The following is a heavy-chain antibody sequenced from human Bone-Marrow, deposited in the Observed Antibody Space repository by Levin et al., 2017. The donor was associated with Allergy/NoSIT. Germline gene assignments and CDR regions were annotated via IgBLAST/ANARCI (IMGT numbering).Heavy chain of an antibody. CDR1: GYTFGSYD. CDR2: MNPKSGDT. J-gene: IGHJ6*02. Sequence: PVASVKVSCKASGYTFGSYDINWVRQATGQGPEWMGWMNPKSGDTGYGQKFLGRVTMTRDTSINTAYMELSSLRSEDTAVYYCARGLPDYFYYHYGLDVWGQGTTVTVSS. CDR3: ARGLPDYFYYHYGLDV. V-gene: IGHV1-8*01.